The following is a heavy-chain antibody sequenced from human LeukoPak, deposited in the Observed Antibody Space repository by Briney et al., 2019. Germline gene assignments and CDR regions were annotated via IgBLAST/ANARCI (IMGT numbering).Heavy chain of an antibody. CDR1: GFTFSSYA. J-gene: IGHJ4*02. Sequence: GGSLRLSCAASGFTFSSYAMHWVRQAPGKGLEWVAVISYDGSNKYYADSVKGRFTISRDNSKNTLYLQMNSLRAEDTAVYYCARASYLDYWGQGILVTVSS. CDR2: ISYDGSNK. CDR3: ARASYLDY. V-gene: IGHV3-30-3*01.